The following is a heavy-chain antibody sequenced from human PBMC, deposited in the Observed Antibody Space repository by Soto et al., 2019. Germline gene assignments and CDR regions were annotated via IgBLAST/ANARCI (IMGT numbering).Heavy chain of an antibody. D-gene: IGHD6-19*01. CDR2: ISYDGSNK. V-gene: IGHV3-30*18. Sequence: GGSLRLSCAASGFTFSSYGMHWVRQAPGKGLEWVAVISYDGSNKYYADSVKGRFTISRDNSKNTLYLQMNSLRAEDTAVYYCAKGLGWPYYYYGMDVWGQGTTVTVSS. CDR1: GFTFSSYG. CDR3: AKGLGWPYYYYGMDV. J-gene: IGHJ6*02.